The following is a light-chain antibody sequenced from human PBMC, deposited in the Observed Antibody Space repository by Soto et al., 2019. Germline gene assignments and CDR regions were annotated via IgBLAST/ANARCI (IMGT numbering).Light chain of an antibody. CDR2: VVS. J-gene: IGLJ1*01. Sequence: QSALAQPTSVSGSPGQSIAISCTGTSSDVGGYNYVSWHQQHPGKAPKVLISVVSNRPSGVSNRFSGSKSGNTASLTISGLQAEDEADYYCSSYSSSTSPYVLGTATKLTVL. CDR3: SSYSSSTSPYV. V-gene: IGLV2-14*01. CDR1: SSDVGGYNY.